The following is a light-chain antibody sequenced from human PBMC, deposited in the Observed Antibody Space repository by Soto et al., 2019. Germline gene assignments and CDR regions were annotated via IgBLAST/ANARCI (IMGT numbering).Light chain of an antibody. CDR2: GAS. CDR3: LQYNDWPRT. J-gene: IGKJ2*01. CDR1: QSVSYN. Sequence: EIVMTQSPVTLAVSPGERVTLSCRASQSVSYNLAWYHQKPGQAPRFLIYGASTRATGIPARFSGSGSGTECTLTISSLQSEDFAVYYCLQYNDWPRTFGQGTKLEIK. V-gene: IGKV3D-15*01.